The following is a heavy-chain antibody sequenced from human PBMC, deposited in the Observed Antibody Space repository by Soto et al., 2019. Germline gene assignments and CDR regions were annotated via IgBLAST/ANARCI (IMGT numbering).Heavy chain of an antibody. CDR1: GGTFSSYT. D-gene: IGHD6-19*01. CDR3: ATRGIAVAGTGEYFQH. CDR2: IIPILGIA. V-gene: IGHV1-69*02. J-gene: IGHJ1*01. Sequence: QVQLVQSGAEVKKPGSSVKVSCKASGGTFSSYTISWVRQAPGQGLEWMGRIIPILGIANYAQKFQGRVTITADKSTSPAYMELSSLRSEDTAVYYCATRGIAVAGTGEYFQHWGQGTLVTVSS.